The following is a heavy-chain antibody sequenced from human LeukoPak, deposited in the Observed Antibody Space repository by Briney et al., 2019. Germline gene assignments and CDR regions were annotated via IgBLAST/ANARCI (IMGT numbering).Heavy chain of an antibody. CDR3: ARGRKYSSSWYPSAYGMDV. Sequence: LSLTXXXXGGSXXGYHWSWIRQPPGKGLEWIGEINHSGSTNYNPSLKSRVTISVDTSKNQFSLKLSPVTAADTAVYYCARGRKYSSSWYPSAYGMDVWGQGTTVTVSS. V-gene: IGHV4-34*01. CDR1: GGSXXGYH. D-gene: IGHD6-13*01. CDR2: INHSGST. J-gene: IGHJ6*02.